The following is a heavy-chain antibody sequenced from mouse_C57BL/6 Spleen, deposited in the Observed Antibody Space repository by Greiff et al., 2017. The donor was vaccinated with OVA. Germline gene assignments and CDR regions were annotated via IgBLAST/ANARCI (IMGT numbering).Heavy chain of an antibody. D-gene: IGHD1-1*01. V-gene: IGHV1-82*01. CDR2: IYPGDGDT. Sequence: VHLVESGPELVKPGASVKISCKASGYAFSSSWMNWVKQRPGKGLEWIGRIYPGDGDTNYNGKFKGKATLTADKSSSTAYMQLSSLTSEDSAVYFCAREGTTVENYAMDYWGQGTSVTVSS. CDR3: AREGTTVENYAMDY. J-gene: IGHJ4*01. CDR1: GYAFSSSW.